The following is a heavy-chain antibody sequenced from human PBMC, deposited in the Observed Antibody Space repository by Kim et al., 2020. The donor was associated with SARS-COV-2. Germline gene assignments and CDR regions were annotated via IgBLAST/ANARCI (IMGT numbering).Heavy chain of an antibody. J-gene: IGHJ4*02. D-gene: IGHD3-22*01. V-gene: IGHV3-30*02. Sequence: DSVKGRFTISRDNSKNTLYLQMNSLRPEDTAVYYCAKGDYYDSSDYYLDFWGQGTLVTVSS. CDR3: AKGDYYDSSDYYLDF.